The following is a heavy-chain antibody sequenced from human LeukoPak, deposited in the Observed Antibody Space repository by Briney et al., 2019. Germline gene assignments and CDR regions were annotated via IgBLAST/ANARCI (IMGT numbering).Heavy chain of an antibody. V-gene: IGHV5-51*01. Sequence: GESLKISCKGSGSSFTSYWIGWVRQMHGKGLEWMGIIYPGDSDTRYSPSFQGQVTISADKSISTAYLQWSSLKASDTAMYYCARRNIVVVPAAKYYYYYYMDVWGKGTTVTVSS. CDR1: GSSFTSYW. J-gene: IGHJ6*03. CDR3: ARRNIVVVPAAKYYYYYYMDV. D-gene: IGHD2-2*01. CDR2: IYPGDSDT.